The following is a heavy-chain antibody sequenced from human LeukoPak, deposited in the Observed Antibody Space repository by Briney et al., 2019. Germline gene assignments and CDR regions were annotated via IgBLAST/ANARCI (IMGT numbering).Heavy chain of an antibody. CDR1: GFAFSSHW. Sequence: GGSLRLSCAASGFAFSSHWMTWVRQAPGKGLEWVAKIKQDGSEKYYVDSVKGRFTISRDNAKNSLYLQMNSLRAEDTAVYHCARGGWTFDNWGQGTLVTVSS. V-gene: IGHV3-7*01. CDR2: IKQDGSEK. J-gene: IGHJ4*02. CDR3: ARGGWTFDN. D-gene: IGHD3/OR15-3a*01.